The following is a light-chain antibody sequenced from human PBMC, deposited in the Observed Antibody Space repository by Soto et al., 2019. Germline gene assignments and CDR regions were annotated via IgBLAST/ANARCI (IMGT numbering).Light chain of an antibody. Sequence: EIVMTQSPATLSVSPGERATLSCRASQSVSSYLAWYQQKPGQAPRLLIYGASNRATGIPDRFSGSGSGTDFTLTISRLEPEDFAVYYCQQYDNWPPWTFGQGTKVDIK. J-gene: IGKJ1*01. CDR2: GAS. CDR3: QQYDNWPPWT. CDR1: QSVSSY. V-gene: IGKV3D-15*01.